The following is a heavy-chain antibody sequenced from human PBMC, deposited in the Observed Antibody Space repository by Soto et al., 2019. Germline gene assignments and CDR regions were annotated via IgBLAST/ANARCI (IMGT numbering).Heavy chain of an antibody. CDR1: GGSISSYY. J-gene: IGHJ6*03. V-gene: IGHV4-59*01. CDR2: IYYSGST. Sequence: SETLSLTCTVSGGSISSYYWSWIRQPPGKGLECIGYIYYSGSTNYNPSLKSRVTISVDTSKNQFSLKLSSVTAADTAVYYCAGDIVDPRYSSSWSYYYYMDVWGKGTTVTVSS. CDR3: AGDIVDPRYSSSWSYYYYMDV. D-gene: IGHD6-13*01.